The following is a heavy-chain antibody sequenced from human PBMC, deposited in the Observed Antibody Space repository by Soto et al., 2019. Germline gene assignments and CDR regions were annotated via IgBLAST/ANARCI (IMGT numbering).Heavy chain of an antibody. CDR2: IYPGDSDT. CDR1: GYSFTSYW. V-gene: IGHV5-51*01. CDR3: ARRSTSGYYYYGMYV. J-gene: IGHJ6*02. Sequence: PGESLKISCKGSGYSFTSYWIGWVRQMPGKGLEWMGNIYPGDSDTRYSPSFQGQVTISADKSISTAYLQWSSLKASDTAMYYRARRSTSGYYYYGMYVWGQGTTVTVSS. D-gene: IGHD2-2*01.